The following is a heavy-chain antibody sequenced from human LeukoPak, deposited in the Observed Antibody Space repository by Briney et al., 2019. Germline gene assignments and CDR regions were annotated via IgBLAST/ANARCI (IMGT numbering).Heavy chain of an antibody. J-gene: IGHJ3*01. CDR3: ARDMGYGDYYDAFDF. Sequence: PSETLSLTCTVSGGSISSYYWSWIRQPPGKGLEWIGYIYYSGSTNYNPSLKSRVTISIDESKNQFSLKLTSVTAADTAVYYCARDMGYGDYYDAFDFWGRGTMVTVSS. D-gene: IGHD4-17*01. CDR2: IYYSGST. V-gene: IGHV4-59*12. CDR1: GGSISSYY.